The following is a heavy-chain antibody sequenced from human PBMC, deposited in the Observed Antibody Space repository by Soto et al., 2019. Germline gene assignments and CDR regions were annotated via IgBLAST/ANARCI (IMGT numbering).Heavy chain of an antibody. CDR2: ISYDGSNK. D-gene: IGHD2-2*02. Sequence: QVQLVESGGGVVQPGRSLRLSCAASGFTFSSYAMHWVRQAPGKGLEWVAVISYDGSNKSYADSVKGRFTISRDNSKNTLYLQMNCLRAEDTAVYYCAREGYQLPYRYAFDIWGQGTMVTVSS. CDR3: AREGYQLPYRYAFDI. J-gene: IGHJ3*02. V-gene: IGHV3-30-3*01. CDR1: GFTFSSYA.